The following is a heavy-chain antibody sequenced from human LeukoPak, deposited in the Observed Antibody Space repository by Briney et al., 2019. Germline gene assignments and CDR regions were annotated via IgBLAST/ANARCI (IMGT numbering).Heavy chain of an antibody. J-gene: IGHJ4*02. CDR2: ISYDGSNK. CDR3: ARQLGYCSSTSCTWGGYYFDY. Sequence: GGSLRLSCAASGFTFSSYAMHWVRQAPGKGLEWVAVISYDGSNKYYAEDVKGRFTISRDNSKNTLYLQMNSLRAEDTAVYYCARQLGYCSSTSCTWGGYYFDYWGQGTLVTVSS. D-gene: IGHD2-2*01. V-gene: IGHV3-30*04. CDR1: GFTFSSYA.